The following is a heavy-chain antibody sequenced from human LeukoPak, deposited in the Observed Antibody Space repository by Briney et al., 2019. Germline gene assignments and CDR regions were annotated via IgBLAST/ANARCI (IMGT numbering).Heavy chain of an antibody. V-gene: IGHV3-9*01. CDR1: GFNFGDYA. Sequence: SLRLSCAASGFNFGDYAMHWVRQAPGKGLEWVSGISWNSGGISYADSVKGRFTISRDNARNSLFLQMNSLRPEDTAFYYCAKDRDAFYDSLDSWGQGTLVTVSS. CDR2: ISWNSGGI. D-gene: IGHD3-22*01. J-gene: IGHJ4*02. CDR3: AKDRDAFYDSLDS.